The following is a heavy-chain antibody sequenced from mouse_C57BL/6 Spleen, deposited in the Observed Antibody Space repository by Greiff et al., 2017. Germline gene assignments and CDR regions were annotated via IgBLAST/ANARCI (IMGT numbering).Heavy chain of an antibody. D-gene: IGHD1-1*01. J-gene: IGHJ2*01. CDR2: IYPGDGDT. CDR3: AREDYYHYFDY. CDR1: GYAFSSSW. V-gene: IGHV1-82*01. Sequence: QVQLQQSGPELVKPGASVKISCKASGYAFSSSWMNWVKQRPGKGLEWIGRIYPGDGDTNYNGKFKGKATLTADKSSSTAYMQLSSLTSEDSAVYFCAREDYYHYFDYWGQGTTLTVSS.